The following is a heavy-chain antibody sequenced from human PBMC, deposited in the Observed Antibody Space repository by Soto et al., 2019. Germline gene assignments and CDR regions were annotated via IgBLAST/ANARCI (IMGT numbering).Heavy chain of an antibody. Sequence: SETLSLTCTVSGGSISSYYWSWIRQPPGKGLEWIGYIYYSGSTNYNPSLKSRVTISVDTSKNQFSLKLSSVTAADTAVYYCARDHSPYYYDSSGSHGVNWFDPWGQGTLVTVS. CDR1: GGSISSYY. CDR2: IYYSGST. V-gene: IGHV4-59*01. D-gene: IGHD3-22*01. CDR3: ARDHSPYYYDSSGSHGVNWFDP. J-gene: IGHJ5*02.